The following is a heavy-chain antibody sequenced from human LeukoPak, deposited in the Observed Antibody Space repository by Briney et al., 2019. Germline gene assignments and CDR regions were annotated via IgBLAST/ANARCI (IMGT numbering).Heavy chain of an antibody. J-gene: IGHJ4*02. CDR1: GFTVSGNY. CDR3: AGGNTWPGLSY. Sequence: EGSLGLSCAASGFTVSGNYMSWVRQAPGKGLEWVSVIYTAGSTYNADSVKGRFTISRDKSKNTLYLQMNTLRAEDTAVYFCAGGNTWPGLSYWGQGTLLTVSS. CDR2: IYTAGST. D-gene: IGHD6-25*01. V-gene: IGHV3-53*01.